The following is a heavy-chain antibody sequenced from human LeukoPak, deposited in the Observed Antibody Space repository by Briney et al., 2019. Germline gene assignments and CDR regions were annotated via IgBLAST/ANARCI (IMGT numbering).Heavy chain of an antibody. CDR1: GGSVSSESYS. V-gene: IGHV4-39*07. J-gene: IGHJ6*03. D-gene: IGHD1-20*01. CDR2: IFYTGDT. Sequence: PSETLSLTCSVSGGSVSSESYSWAWIRQSPQKGLKWIGSIFYTGDTYHNPSLKSRVTLSIDTSKNQFSLRLRSLTAADTALYYCARADSITGTRLAYYYYYIDVWGKGNTVTVSS. CDR3: ARADSITGTRLAYYYYYIDV.